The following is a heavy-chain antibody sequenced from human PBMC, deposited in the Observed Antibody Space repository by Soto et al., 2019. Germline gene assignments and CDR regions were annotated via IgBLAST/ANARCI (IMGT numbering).Heavy chain of an antibody. J-gene: IGHJ5*02. D-gene: IGHD5-12*01. Sequence: GESLKISCKGSGYSFTSYWIGWVRQMPGKGLEWMGIIYPGDSDTRYSPSFQGQVTISADKSISTAYLQWSSLKASDTAMYYCASTRGVGGYDLSWFDPWGQGTLVTVSS. CDR3: ASTRGVGGYDLSWFDP. CDR2: IYPGDSDT. CDR1: GYSFTSYW. V-gene: IGHV5-51*01.